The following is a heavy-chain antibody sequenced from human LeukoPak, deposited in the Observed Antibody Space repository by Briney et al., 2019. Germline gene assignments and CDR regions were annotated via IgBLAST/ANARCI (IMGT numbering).Heavy chain of an antibody. Sequence: PSETLSLTCTVSGGSISGYYWSWIRQPPGKGLEWIGYIYYSGSTNYNPSLKTRITISVDTSKNQFSLKLSSVTAADTAVYYCARANINNYDILTARRYFDYWGQGTLVTVSS. J-gene: IGHJ4*02. D-gene: IGHD3-9*01. CDR1: GGSISGYY. V-gene: IGHV4-59*12. CDR2: IYYSGST. CDR3: ARANINNYDILTARRYFDY.